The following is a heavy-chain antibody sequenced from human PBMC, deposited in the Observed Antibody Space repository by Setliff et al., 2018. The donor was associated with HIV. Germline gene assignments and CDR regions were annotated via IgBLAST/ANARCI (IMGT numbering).Heavy chain of an antibody. CDR2: IKSKTDGGTT. CDR3: TTDWGGGGGAPLDP. V-gene: IGHV3-15*01. CDR1: GFTFSDAW. J-gene: IGHJ5*02. D-gene: IGHD2-21*01. Sequence: GSLRLSCAAPGFTFSDAWMTWVRQAPGKGLEWVGRIKSKTDGGTTDYAAPVKGRFTISRDDSKNTLYLQMSNLKTDDTAMYYCTTDWGGGGGAPLDPWGQGSLVTVSS.